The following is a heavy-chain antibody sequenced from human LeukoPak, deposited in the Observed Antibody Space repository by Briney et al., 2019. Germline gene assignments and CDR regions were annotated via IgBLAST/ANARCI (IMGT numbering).Heavy chain of an antibody. CDR3: ARDRGYSYGYRNAMSDAFDI. D-gene: IGHD5-18*01. CDR2: ISSSSSYI. CDR1: GFTFSSYS. J-gene: IGHJ3*02. V-gene: IGHV3-21*04. Sequence: GGSLRLSCAASGFTFSSYSMNWVRQAPGKGLEWVSSISSSSSYIYYADSVKGRFTISRDNAKNSLYLQMNSLRSDDTAVYYCARDRGYSYGYRNAMSDAFDIWGQGTMVTVSS.